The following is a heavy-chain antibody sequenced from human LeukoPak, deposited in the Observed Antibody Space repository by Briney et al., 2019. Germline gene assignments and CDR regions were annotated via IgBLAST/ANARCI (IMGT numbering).Heavy chain of an antibody. V-gene: IGHV3-9*01. J-gene: IGHJ4*02. CDR3: AKDIGFGELLSLDY. D-gene: IGHD3-10*01. CDR2: ISWSSGSI. Sequence: GGSLRLSCAASGFTFDDYDMHWVRQAPGKGLEWVSGISWSSGSIGYADSVKGRFTISRDNAKNSLYLQMNSLRAEDTALYHCAKDIGFGELLSLDYWGQGTLVTVSS. CDR1: GFTFDDYD.